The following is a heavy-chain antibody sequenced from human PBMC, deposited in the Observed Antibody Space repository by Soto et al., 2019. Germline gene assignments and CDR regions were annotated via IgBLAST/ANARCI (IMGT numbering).Heavy chain of an antibody. CDR3: ARHVGYGGKSTDY. CDR2: IRPTDSDT. V-gene: IGHV5-51*01. CDR1: GDSLNTYW. D-gene: IGHD4-17*01. Sequence: GXSLKISCKGSGDSLNTYWIGWVRQMPGQGLEWMGIIRPTDSDTRYSPSFQGQVTISADKSISTAYLQWSSLKASDTAMYYCARHVGYGGKSTDYWGQGTLVTVSS. J-gene: IGHJ4*02.